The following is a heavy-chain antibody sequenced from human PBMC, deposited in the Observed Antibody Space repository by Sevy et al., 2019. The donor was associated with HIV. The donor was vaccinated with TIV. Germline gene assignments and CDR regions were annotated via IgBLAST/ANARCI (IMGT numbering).Heavy chain of an antibody. CDR1: GFTFSSYA. V-gene: IGHV3-30-3*01. Sequence: GGSLRLSCAASGFTFSSYAMHWVRQAPGKGLEWVAVISYDGSNKYYADSVKGRFTISRDNSKNTLYLQMNSLRAEDTAVYYCARESITMVRGVPGPPGYWGQVTLVTVSS. D-gene: IGHD3-10*01. J-gene: IGHJ4*02. CDR2: ISYDGSNK. CDR3: ARESITMVRGVPGPPGY.